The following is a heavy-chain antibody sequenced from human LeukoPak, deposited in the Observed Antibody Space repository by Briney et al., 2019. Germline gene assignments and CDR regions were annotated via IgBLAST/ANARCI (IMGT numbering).Heavy chain of an antibody. J-gene: IGHJ3*02. V-gene: IGHV4-4*02. CDR1: GGSISSSNW. CDR3: ARDRPQLVRRRNAFDI. D-gene: IGHD6-13*01. Sequence: PSETLSLTCAVSGGSISSSNWWSWVRQPPGKGLEWIGEIYHSGSTNYNPSLKSRVTISVDKSKNQFSLKLSSVAAADTAVYYCARDRPQLVRRRNAFDIWGQGTMVTVSS. CDR2: IYHSGST.